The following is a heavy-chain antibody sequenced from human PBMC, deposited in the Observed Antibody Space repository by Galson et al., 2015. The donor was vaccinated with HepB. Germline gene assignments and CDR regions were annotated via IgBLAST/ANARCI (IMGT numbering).Heavy chain of an antibody. V-gene: IGHV1-46*01. CDR2: INPSGGST. D-gene: IGHD3-10*01. CDR1: GYTFTSYY. J-gene: IGHJ4*02. CDR3: AGGYYYGSGSYYPFDY. Sequence: SVKVSCKASGYTFTSYYMHWVRQAPGQGLEWMGIINPSGGSTSYAQKFQGRVTMTRDTSTSTVYMELSSLRSEDTAVYYCAGGYYYGSGSYYPFDYWGQGTLVTVSS.